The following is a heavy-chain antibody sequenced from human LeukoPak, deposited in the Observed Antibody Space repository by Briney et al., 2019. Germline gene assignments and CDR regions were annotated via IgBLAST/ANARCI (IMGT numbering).Heavy chain of an antibody. CDR1: GLPFSSYW. CDR2: IIPDGRST. Sequence: PGGSLRLSCAAPGLPFSSYWMHWVRQAPGEGLVWVSVIIPDGRSTTYADSVKGRFTISRDNAKNTLYLQMNSLRAEDTAIYYCVRLGGNYEYWGQGTLVTVSS. J-gene: IGHJ4*02. D-gene: IGHD1-26*01. CDR3: VRLGGNYEY. V-gene: IGHV3-74*01.